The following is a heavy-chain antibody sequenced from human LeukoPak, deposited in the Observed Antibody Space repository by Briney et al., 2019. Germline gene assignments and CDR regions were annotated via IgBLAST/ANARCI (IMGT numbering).Heavy chain of an antibody. V-gene: IGHV4-39*07. J-gene: IGHJ4*02. Sequence: PSETLSLTCTVSGGSISSSRYYWGWIRQPPGKGLEWIGSIYYSGSTYYNPSLKSRVTISVDTSKNQFSLKLSSVTAADTAVYYCARDGTSSTLDYWGQGTLVTVSS. CDR1: GGSISSSRYY. CDR2: IYYSGST. CDR3: ARDGTSSTLDY. D-gene: IGHD4-23*01.